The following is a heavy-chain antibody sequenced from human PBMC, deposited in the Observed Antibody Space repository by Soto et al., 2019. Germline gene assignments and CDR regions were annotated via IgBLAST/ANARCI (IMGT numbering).Heavy chain of an antibody. CDR1: GFTFSSYG. V-gene: IGHV3-33*01. J-gene: IGHJ5*02. Sequence: GGSLRLSCAASGFTFSSYGMHWVRQAPGKGLEWVAVIWYDGSNKYYADSVKGRFTISRDNSKNTLYLQMNSLRAEDTAVYYCAGDYAWFDPWGQGTLVTVSS. CDR3: AGDYAWFDP. CDR2: IWYDGSNK. D-gene: IGHD4-17*01.